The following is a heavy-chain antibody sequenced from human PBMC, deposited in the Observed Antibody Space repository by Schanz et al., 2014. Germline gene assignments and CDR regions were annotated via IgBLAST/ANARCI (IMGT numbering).Heavy chain of an antibody. CDR3: AKDISDTSGKDDY. CDR1: GFSFSSYA. J-gene: IGHJ4*02. D-gene: IGHD3-22*01. CDR2: IRSSSTPI. Sequence: EVQLLESGGGLVQPGGSLRLSCATSGFSFSSYAINWVRQAPGKGPEWVSYIRSSSTPIYYADSVKGRFTISRDNSKNTLFLQMNSLRVEDSAIYYCAKDISDTSGKDDYWGQGTLVTVSS. V-gene: IGHV3-23*01.